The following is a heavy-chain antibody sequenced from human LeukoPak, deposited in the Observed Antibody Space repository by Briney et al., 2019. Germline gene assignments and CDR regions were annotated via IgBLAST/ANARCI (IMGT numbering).Heavy chain of an antibody. CDR2: IDRKDKGYATAT. V-gene: IGHV3-73*01. CDR1: GFTSSGSA. J-gene: IGHJ5*02. D-gene: IGHD1-26*01. CDR3: TRDSGTYNWFDP. Sequence: GGSLRFCSGAAGFTSSGSAVHGGRQSSGKRLWMGVQIDRKDKGYATATAYAAVVKGRVTIFRDDSINRGSLKVKSLQTEDTALYYCTRDSGTYNWFDPWGQGTLVTVSS.